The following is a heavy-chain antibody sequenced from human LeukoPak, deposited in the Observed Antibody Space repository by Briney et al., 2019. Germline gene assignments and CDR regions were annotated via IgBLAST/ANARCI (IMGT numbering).Heavy chain of an antibody. Sequence: PSETLSLTCTVSGGSISSYYWSWIGQPPGKGLEWIGYIYYSGSTNYNPSLKSRVTISVDTSKNQFSLKMSSVTAADTAVYYCARVDPDSSSTLEVFDYWGQGTLVTVSS. CDR3: ARVDPDSSSTLEVFDY. CDR2: IYYSGST. V-gene: IGHV4-59*01. D-gene: IGHD6-6*01. J-gene: IGHJ4*02. CDR1: GGSISSYY.